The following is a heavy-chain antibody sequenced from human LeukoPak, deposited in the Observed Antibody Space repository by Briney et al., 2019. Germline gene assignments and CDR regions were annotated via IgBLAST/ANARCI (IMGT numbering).Heavy chain of an antibody. CDR2: MNPNSGKT. V-gene: IGHV1-8*01. CDR3: ARGREIPTDFDY. D-gene: IGHD2-2*02. Sequence: ASVKVSCKASGYTFTSYDINWVRQATGQGLEWMGWMNPNSGKTGYAQKFQGRVTMTRNTSISTAYMELSSLRSEDTAVYYCARGREIPTDFDYWGQGTLVTVSS. CDR1: GYTFTSYD. J-gene: IGHJ4*02.